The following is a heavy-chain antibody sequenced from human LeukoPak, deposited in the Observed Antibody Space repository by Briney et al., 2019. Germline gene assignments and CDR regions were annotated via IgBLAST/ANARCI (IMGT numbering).Heavy chain of an antibody. J-gene: IGHJ6*03. CDR1: GFSLNTNGMC. D-gene: IGHD2-15*01. V-gene: IGHV2-70*16. CDR3: ARIQAMRVEAATPCYYYYLDV. CDR2: IDWDDDK. Sequence: SGPVLVKPTQTLTLTCAFSGFSLNTNGMCVSWIRQTPGKALEWLARIDWDDDKFYRTSLKTRLTIAKDTAKNQVVLTMTNMDPVDTGTYYCARIQAMRVEAATPCYYYYLDVWGKGTTVTVSS.